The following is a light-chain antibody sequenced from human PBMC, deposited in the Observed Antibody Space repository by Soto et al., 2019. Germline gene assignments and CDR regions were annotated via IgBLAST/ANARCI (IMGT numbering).Light chain of an antibody. CDR3: QQYYSTPRT. J-gene: IGKJ1*01. V-gene: IGKV3-20*01. CDR2: DAD. CDR1: HSVSSTF. Sequence: DTVLTQSPGTLSLSPGETATLTCSASHSVSSTFLAWYQQKPGQAPTLLIYDADTRATGIPDRFSGSGSGTDFTLTISSLQAEDVAVYYCQQYYSTPRTFGQGTKVDIK.